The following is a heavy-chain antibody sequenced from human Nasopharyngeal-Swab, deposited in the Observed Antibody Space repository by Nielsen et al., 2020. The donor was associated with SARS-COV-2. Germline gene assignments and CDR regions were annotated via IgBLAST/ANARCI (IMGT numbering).Heavy chain of an antibody. D-gene: IGHD6-13*01. Sequence: GESLKISCAASGFTFSSYSMNWVRQAPGKGLEWVSTISSSSYIYYADSVKGRFTISRDNAKNSLYLQMNSLRAEDTAVYYCAGRPRYSSSWYSPYYYYGMDVWGQGTTVTVSS. V-gene: IGHV3-21*01. CDR1: GFTFSSYS. CDR2: ISSSSYI. CDR3: AGRPRYSSSWYSPYYYYGMDV. J-gene: IGHJ6*02.